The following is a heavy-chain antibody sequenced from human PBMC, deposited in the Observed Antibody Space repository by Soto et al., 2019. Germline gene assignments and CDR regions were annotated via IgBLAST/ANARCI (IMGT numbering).Heavy chain of an antibody. Sequence: QVQLVQSVAEVKKPGSSVKVSCKASGGTFSSYAISWVRQAPGQGLEWMGGIIPIFGTANYAQKFQGRVTITADESTSTAYMELSSLRSEDTAVYYCASDHYTYYYDPGDYWGQGTLVTVSS. J-gene: IGHJ4*02. V-gene: IGHV1-69*01. D-gene: IGHD3-22*01. CDR3: ASDHYTYYYDPGDY. CDR2: IIPIFGTA. CDR1: GGTFSSYA.